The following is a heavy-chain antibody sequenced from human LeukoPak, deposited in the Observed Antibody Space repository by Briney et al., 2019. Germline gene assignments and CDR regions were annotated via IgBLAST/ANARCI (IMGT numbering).Heavy chain of an antibody. CDR3: AKRDFWSGYYGY. CDR1: GFTVSSNY. V-gene: IGHV3-23*01. D-gene: IGHD3-3*01. Sequence: HTGGSLRLSCAASGFTVSSNYMSWVRQAPGKGLEWVSAISGSGGSTYYADSVKGRFTISRDNSKNTLYLQMNSLRAEDTAVYYCAKRDFWSGYYGYWGQGTLVTVSS. CDR2: ISGSGGST. J-gene: IGHJ4*02.